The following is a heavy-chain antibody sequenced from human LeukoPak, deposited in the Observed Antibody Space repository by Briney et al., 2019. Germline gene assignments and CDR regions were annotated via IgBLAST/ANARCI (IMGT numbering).Heavy chain of an antibody. CDR3: AKRPSSSIAARYFDY. V-gene: IGHV3-21*04. J-gene: IGHJ4*02. Sequence: GGSLRLSCAASGFTFSSYSMNWVRQAPGKGLEWVSSISSSSSYIYYADSVKGRFTISRDNSKNTLYLQMNSLRAEDTAVYYCAKRPSSSIAARYFDYWGQGTLVTVSS. D-gene: IGHD6-6*01. CDR2: ISSSSSYI. CDR1: GFTFSSYS.